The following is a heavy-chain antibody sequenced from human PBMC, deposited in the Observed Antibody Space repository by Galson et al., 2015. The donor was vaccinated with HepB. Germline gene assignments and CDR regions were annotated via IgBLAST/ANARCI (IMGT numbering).Heavy chain of an antibody. CDR3: ARQGYDILTGYFTFDY. CDR2: IYYSGST. Sequence: LSLTCTVSGGSTSSSSYYWGWIRQPPGKGLEWIGSIYYSGSTYYNPSLKSRVTISVDTSKNQFSLKLSSVTAADTAVYYCARQGYDILTGYFTFDYWGQGILVTVSS. D-gene: IGHD3-9*01. V-gene: IGHV4-39*01. CDR1: GGSTSSSSYY. J-gene: IGHJ4*02.